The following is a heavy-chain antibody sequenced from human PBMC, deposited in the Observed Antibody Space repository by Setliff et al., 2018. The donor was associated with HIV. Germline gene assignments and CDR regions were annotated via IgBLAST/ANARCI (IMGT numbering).Heavy chain of an antibody. V-gene: IGHV7-4-1*02. CDR1: GYTFTTYA. CDR3: ARQHAFWSGDAFDI. CDR2: INTNTGNP. D-gene: IGHD3-3*01. Sequence: ASVKVSCKASGYTFTTYAMNWVRQAPGQGPEWMGWINTNTGNPTYAQGFTGRFVFSLDTSVSTAYLQISSLKAEDTAVYYCARQHAFWSGDAFDIWGQGTMVTVSS. J-gene: IGHJ3*02.